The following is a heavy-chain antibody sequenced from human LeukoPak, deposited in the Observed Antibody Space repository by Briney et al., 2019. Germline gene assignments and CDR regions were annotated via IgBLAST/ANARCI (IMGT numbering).Heavy chain of an antibody. D-gene: IGHD3-3*01. J-gene: IGHJ6*02. CDR2: IIPIFGTA. CDR1: GGTFSSYA. Sequence: SVKVSCKASGGTFSSYAISWVRQAPGQGLEWMGGIIPIFGTANHAQKFQGRVTITADESTSTAYMELSSLRSEDTAVYYCASNPRRSAAYYYYGMDVWGQGTTVTVSS. CDR3: ASNPRRSAAYYYYGMDV. V-gene: IGHV1-69*13.